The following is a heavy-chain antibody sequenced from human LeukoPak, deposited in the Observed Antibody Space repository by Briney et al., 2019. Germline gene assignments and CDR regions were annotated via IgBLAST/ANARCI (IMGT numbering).Heavy chain of an antibody. J-gene: IGHJ4*02. Sequence: QTGGSLRLSCAASGFTFSNYAMSWVRQAPEKGLDWVSVISGSAHKIRYADSVKGRFTISRDNSENIVYLQMNNLRAEDTAVYYCAGRVTGYSSGYVYWGQGTLVTVSS. V-gene: IGHV3-23*01. CDR1: GFTFSNYA. D-gene: IGHD5-18*01. CDR2: ISGSAHKI. CDR3: AGRVTGYSSGYVY.